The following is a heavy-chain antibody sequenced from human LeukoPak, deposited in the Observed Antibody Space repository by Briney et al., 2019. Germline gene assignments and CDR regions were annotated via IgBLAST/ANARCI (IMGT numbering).Heavy chain of an antibody. CDR1: GFAFSTYG. CDR2: ITSRSTT. Sequence: GGSLRLSCAASGFAFSTYGMNWVRQAPGKGLEWISYITSRSTTYYADSVRGRFTISRDSAKNSLYLEMNGLRDDDTAVYYCARRISGSYLDYWGKGTLVTVSS. J-gene: IGHJ4*02. D-gene: IGHD3-10*01. V-gene: IGHV3-48*02. CDR3: ARRISGSYLDY.